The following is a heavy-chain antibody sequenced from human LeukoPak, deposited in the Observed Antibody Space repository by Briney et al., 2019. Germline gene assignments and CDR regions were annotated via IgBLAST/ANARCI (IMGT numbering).Heavy chain of an antibody. J-gene: IGHJ6*02. CDR3: ARVYCSSTSCYANFYYYYGMDV. CDR2: INPSGGST. D-gene: IGHD2-2*01. CDR1: GYTFTSYY. Sequence: ASVKVSCKASGYTFTSYYMHWVRQAPGQGLEWMGIINPSGGSTSYAQKFQGRVTMTRDTSTSTVYMELSSLRSEDTAVYYCARVYCSSTSCYANFYYYYGMDVWGQGTTVTVSS. V-gene: IGHV1-46*01.